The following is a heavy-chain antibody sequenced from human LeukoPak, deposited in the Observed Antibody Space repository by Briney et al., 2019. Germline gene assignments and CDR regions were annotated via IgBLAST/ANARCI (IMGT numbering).Heavy chain of an antibody. V-gene: IGHV3-7*01. D-gene: IGHD6-13*01. CDR1: GFTFSSYW. J-gene: IGHJ4*02. Sequence: GGSLRLSCAASGFTFSSYWMTWVRQAPGKGLEWVANIKQDGSERYYVDSVKGRFTVSRDNAETSLSLQMNSLRAKDTAVYYCARASSSTWNFDYWGQGTLVTVSS. CDR3: ARASSSTWNFDY. CDR2: IKQDGSER.